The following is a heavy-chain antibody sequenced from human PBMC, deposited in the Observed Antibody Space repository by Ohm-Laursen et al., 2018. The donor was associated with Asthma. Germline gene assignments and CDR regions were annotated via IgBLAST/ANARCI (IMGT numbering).Heavy chain of an antibody. J-gene: IGHJ4*02. D-gene: IGHD1-1*01. Sequence: SETLSLTCTVSGGSISSSSYYWGWIRQPPGKGLEWIGHIFYTGKTYFNPSLKSRVTISVDTSKNQFSLKLSSVTAADTAVFYCASYITTWKAFDYWGQGTLVTVSS. CDR3: ASYITTWKAFDY. V-gene: IGHV4-39*01. CDR1: GGSISSSSYY. CDR2: IFYTGKT.